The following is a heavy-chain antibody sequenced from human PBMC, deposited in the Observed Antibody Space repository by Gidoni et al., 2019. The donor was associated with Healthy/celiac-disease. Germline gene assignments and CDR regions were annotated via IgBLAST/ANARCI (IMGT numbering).Heavy chain of an antibody. CDR3: ARHSGSYARDPNDAFDI. CDR1: GFTFRDSY. Sequence: QVQLVESGGGLVKPGGSLRLSCAASGFTFRDSYMSWIRQAPGKGLEWVSYISSSGSTIYYADSVKGRFTISRDNAKNSLYLQMNSLRAEDTAVYYCARHSGSYARDPNDAFDIWGQGTMVTVSS. V-gene: IGHV3-11*01. CDR2: ISSSGSTI. J-gene: IGHJ3*02. D-gene: IGHD1-26*01.